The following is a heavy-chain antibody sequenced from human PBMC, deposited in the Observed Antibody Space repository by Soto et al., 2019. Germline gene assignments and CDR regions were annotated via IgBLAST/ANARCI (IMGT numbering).Heavy chain of an antibody. J-gene: IGHJ6*02. CDR3: ARVVWGSYSDDYGMDV. V-gene: IGHV4-34*01. CDR2: INHSGST. CDR1: GGSFSGYY. D-gene: IGHD3-16*01. Sequence: QVQLQQWGAGLLKPSETLSLTCAVYGGSFSGYYWSWVRQPPGKGLEWIGEINHSGSTNYNPSLKRRVTISVDTSKNQFSLKLSSVTAADTAVYYCARVVWGSYSDDYGMDVWGQGTTVTVSS.